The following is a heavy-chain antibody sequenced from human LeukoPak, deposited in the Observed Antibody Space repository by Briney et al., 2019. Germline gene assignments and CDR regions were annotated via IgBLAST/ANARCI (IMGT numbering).Heavy chain of an antibody. CDR1: GGSFSGYY. Sequence: PSETLSLTCAVYGGSFSGYYWSWIRQPPGKGLEWIGEINHSGSTNYNPSLKSRVTISVDTSKNQFSLKLSSVTAADTAVYYCARVPYYYDSSGYYSAFDIWGQGTMVTVSS. V-gene: IGHV4-34*01. CDR2: INHSGST. D-gene: IGHD3-22*01. J-gene: IGHJ3*02. CDR3: ARVPYYYDSSGYYSAFDI.